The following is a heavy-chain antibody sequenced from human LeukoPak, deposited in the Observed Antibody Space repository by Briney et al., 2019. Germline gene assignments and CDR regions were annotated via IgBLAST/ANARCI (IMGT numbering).Heavy chain of an antibody. CDR2: IKPDGSEK. CDR1: GFTFSSYW. Sequence: GGSLRLSCAASGFTFSSYWMSWVRQAPGKGLEWVANIKPDGSEKYYVDSVKGRFTISRDNAKNSLYLQMNSLRAEDTAVYYCARLPIKYYDFWSGYPTPPYFDYWGQGTLVTVSS. J-gene: IGHJ4*02. CDR3: ARLPIKYYDFWSGYPTPPYFDY. V-gene: IGHV3-7*01. D-gene: IGHD3-3*01.